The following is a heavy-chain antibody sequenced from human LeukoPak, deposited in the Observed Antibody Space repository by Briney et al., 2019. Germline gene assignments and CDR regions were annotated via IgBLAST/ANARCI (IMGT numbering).Heavy chain of an antibody. J-gene: IGHJ4*02. CDR3: ARYAGRGYPFDY. CDR1: GGSISSSSYY. CDR2: IHYSGST. Sequence: SETLSLTCSVSGGSISSSSYYWGWIRQPPGKGLEWIGSIHYSGSTYYNPSLKSRVTISVDTSKNQFSLKLSSVTAADTAVYYCARYAGRGYPFDYWGQGTLVTVSS. V-gene: IGHV4-39*07. D-gene: IGHD2-2*01.